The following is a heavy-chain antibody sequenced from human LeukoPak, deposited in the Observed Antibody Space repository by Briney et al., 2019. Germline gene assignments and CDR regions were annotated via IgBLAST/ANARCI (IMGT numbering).Heavy chain of an antibody. CDR1: GGSISSYY. J-gene: IGHJ3*02. CDR3: ARGQRAFDI. CDR2: INHSGFI. Sequence: SSETLSLTCTVSGGSISSYYWSWTRQPPGKGLEWIGEINHSGFINYNPSLKSRVIISRDTSKIQFSLKLTSVTAADTAVYYCARGQRAFDIWGQGTMVTVSS. V-gene: IGHV4-34*01.